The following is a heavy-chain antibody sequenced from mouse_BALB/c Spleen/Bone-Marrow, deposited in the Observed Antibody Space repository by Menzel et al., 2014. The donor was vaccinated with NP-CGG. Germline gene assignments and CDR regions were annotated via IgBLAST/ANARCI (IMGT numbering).Heavy chain of an antibody. CDR2: ISSGGSYT. CDR3: TRDGKGNYDYAMDY. Sequence: EVQGVESGGGLVKPGGSLKLSCAASGFTFSSYTMSWVRQTPEKRLEWVATISSGGSYTYYPDSVKGRGTISRDKAKKSREMQMSSRKSEDTAMYYCTRDGKGNYDYAMDYWGRGTSVTVSS. CDR1: GFTFSSYT. J-gene: IGHJ4*01. D-gene: IGHD1-1*01. V-gene: IGHV5-6-4*01.